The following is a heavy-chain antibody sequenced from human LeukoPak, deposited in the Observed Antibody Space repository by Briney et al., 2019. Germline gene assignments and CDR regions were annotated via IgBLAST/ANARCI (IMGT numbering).Heavy chain of an antibody. Sequence: PGRSLRLSCAASGFTFSSYAMHWVRQAPGKGLEWVAVISYDGSNKYYADSVKGRFTISRDNSKNTLYLQMNSLRAEDTAVYYCARSLYDSSGHLDYWGQGTLVTVSS. V-gene: IGHV3-30*04. D-gene: IGHD3-22*01. CDR1: GFTFSSYA. CDR2: ISYDGSNK. CDR3: ARSLYDSSGHLDY. J-gene: IGHJ4*02.